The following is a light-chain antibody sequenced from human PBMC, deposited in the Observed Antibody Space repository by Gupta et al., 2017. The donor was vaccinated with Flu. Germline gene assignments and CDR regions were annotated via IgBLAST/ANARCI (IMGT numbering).Light chain of an antibody. V-gene: IGKV3-15*01. Sequence: ELVMTPSPATLSVSPGERATLSCRASQSVSKNLAWYQHRPGQPPRLLIYGASTRATGVPARISGSGAGAEFTLTISSLQSGDFAVYYCQQYNTWPRTFGQGTKVEIK. J-gene: IGKJ1*01. CDR2: GAS. CDR1: QSVSKN. CDR3: QQYNTWPRT.